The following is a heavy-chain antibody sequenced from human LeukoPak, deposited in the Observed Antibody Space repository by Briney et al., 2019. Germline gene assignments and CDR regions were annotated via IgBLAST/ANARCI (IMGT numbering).Heavy chain of an antibody. CDR3: ARDDGAAAGPSDY. J-gene: IGHJ4*02. V-gene: IGHV1-69*04. Sequence: LVKVSCKASGGTFSSYAISWVRQAPGQGLEWMGRIIPIFGIANYAQKFQGRVTITADKSTSTAYMELSSLRSEDTAVYYCARDDGAAAGPSDYWGQGTLVTVSS. D-gene: IGHD6-13*01. CDR2: IIPIFGIA. CDR1: GGTFSSYA.